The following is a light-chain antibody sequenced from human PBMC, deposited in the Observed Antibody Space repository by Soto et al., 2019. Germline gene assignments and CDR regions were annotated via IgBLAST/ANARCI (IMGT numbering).Light chain of an antibody. Sequence: ETVLTQSPGTLSLSPGERATLSCRASQTVSSSYLAWYQQKPGQAPRLLIYGASSRATGIPDRFSGSGSGTDLTLTISRLEHEDFAVYYCQQYCQQYGSSPPSWTFGQGTRVEIK. V-gene: IGKV3-20*01. CDR1: QTVSSSY. CDR3: QQYCQQYGSSPPSWT. CDR2: GAS. J-gene: IGKJ1*01.